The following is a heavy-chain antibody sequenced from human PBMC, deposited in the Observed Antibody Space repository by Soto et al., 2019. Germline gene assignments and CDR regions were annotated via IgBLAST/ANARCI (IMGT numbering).Heavy chain of an antibody. CDR2: ISSSSSYI. Sequence: PGGSLRLSCAASGFTFSSYSMNWVRQAPGKGLEWVSSISSSSSYIYYADSVKGRFTISRDNAKNSPYLQMNSLRAEDTAVYYCARGRIVGAIMDYFDYWGQGTLVTVSS. D-gene: IGHD1-26*01. CDR1: GFTFSSYS. V-gene: IGHV3-21*01. CDR3: ARGRIVGAIMDYFDY. J-gene: IGHJ4*02.